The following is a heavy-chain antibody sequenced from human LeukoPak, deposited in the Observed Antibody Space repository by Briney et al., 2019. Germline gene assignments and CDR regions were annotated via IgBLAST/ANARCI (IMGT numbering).Heavy chain of an antibody. CDR2: IYPGDSDT. CDR1: GYRFTSYW. J-gene: IGHJ4*02. CDR3: ARHEKDQELLPDY. Sequence: GESLTFSCKGSGYRFTSYWIGWVRQMPGKDLEWMGIIYPGDSDTRYSPSFQGQVTISADKSISTAYLQWSSLKAADTAMYYCARHEKDQELLPDYWGQGTLVTVSS. V-gene: IGHV5-51*01. D-gene: IGHD1-26*01.